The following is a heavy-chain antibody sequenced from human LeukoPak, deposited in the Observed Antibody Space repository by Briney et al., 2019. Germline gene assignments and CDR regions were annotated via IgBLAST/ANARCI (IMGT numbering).Heavy chain of an antibody. Sequence: GGSLRLSCAASGFTFSTYWMHWVRPAPGKGLVWVSRINNEETAANYADSVQGRFTISRDNAKSMLYLQMDSLRAEDTAVYYCARESTVGPIQTDALDIWGQGTMVTVSS. CDR3: ARESTVGPIQTDALDI. CDR1: GFTFSTYW. J-gene: IGHJ3*02. CDR2: INNEETAA. V-gene: IGHV3-74*01. D-gene: IGHD1-26*01.